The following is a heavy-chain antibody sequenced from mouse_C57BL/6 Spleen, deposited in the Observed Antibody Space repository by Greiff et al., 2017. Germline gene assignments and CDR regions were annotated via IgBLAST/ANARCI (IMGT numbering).Heavy chain of an antibody. J-gene: IGHJ3*01. CDR1: GYTFTDYE. V-gene: IGHV1-15*01. Sequence: VQLQQSGAELVRPGASVTLSCKASGYTFTDYEMHWVKQTPVHGLEWIGAIDPETGGTAYNQKLKGKATLTACISSYTAYMSLRGLTSQDSSVYYFTRTPYCYGSRGGFADWGQGTLVTVSA. D-gene: IGHD1-1*01. CDR2: IDPETGGT. CDR3: TRTPYCYGSRGGFAD.